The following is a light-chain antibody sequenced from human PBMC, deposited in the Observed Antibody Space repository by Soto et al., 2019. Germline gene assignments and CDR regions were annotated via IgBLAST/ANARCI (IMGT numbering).Light chain of an antibody. J-gene: IGKJ1*01. CDR3: QQYGSSPTT. CDR1: QTISSW. Sequence: DIQMTQSPSTLSGSVGDRVTITCRASQTISSWLAWYQQKPGKAPKLLIYKASTLKSGVPSRFSGSGSGTDFTLTIGRLEPEDSAVYHCQQYGSSPTTFGQGTKVEIK. CDR2: KAS. V-gene: IGKV1-5*03.